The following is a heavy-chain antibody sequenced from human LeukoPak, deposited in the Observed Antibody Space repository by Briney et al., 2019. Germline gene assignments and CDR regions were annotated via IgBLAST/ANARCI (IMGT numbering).Heavy chain of an antibody. CDR3: ARENSGPYFDY. J-gene: IGHJ4*02. CDR2: IKQDGSEK. D-gene: IGHD1-26*01. V-gene: IGHV3-7*01. CDR1: GFTFSSYW. Sequence: PGGSLRLSCAASGFTFSSYWMSWVRQAPGKGLEWVANIKQDGSEKYYVDSVKGRFTISRDNAQNSLYLQMNSLRAEDTAVYYCARENSGPYFDYWGQGTLVTVSS.